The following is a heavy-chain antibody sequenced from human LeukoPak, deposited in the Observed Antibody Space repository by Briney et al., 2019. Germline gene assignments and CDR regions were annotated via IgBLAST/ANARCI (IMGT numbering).Heavy chain of an antibody. CDR2: IYYSGST. Sequence: SETLSLTCTVSGGSLSSYYWSWLRQPPGKGLEGIGYIYYSGSTNYNPSLTSRVTISVDTSKNQFSLKLSSVAAADTAVYYCAREATGTGDSSGYYPQDAFDIWGQGTMVTVSS. J-gene: IGHJ3*02. D-gene: IGHD3-22*01. CDR1: GGSLSSYY. V-gene: IGHV4-59*01. CDR3: AREATGTGDSSGYYPQDAFDI.